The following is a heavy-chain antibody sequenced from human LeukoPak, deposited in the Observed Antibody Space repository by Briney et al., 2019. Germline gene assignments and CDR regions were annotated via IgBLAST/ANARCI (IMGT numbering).Heavy chain of an antibody. CDR3: ARDGAYDSSGYFQH. CDR1: GFTFSSYA. J-gene: IGHJ1*01. Sequence: GGSLRLSCAASGFTFSSYAMNWVRQAPGKGLEWVSVIYSGGSTYYADSVKGRFTISRDNSKNTLYLQMNSLRAEDTAVYYCARDGAYDSSGYFQHWGQGTLVTVSS. D-gene: IGHD3-22*01. CDR2: IYSGGST. V-gene: IGHV3-53*01.